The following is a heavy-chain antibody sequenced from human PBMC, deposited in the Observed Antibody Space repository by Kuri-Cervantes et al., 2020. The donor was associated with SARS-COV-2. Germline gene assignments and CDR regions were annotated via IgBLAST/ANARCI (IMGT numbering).Heavy chain of an antibody. V-gene: IGHV1-45*02. CDR2: ITPFNGNT. CDR1: GDTSTNRF. J-gene: IGHJ3*01. D-gene: IGHD2-21*01. Sequence: SVKVSCKASGDTSTNRFLHWVRQAPGQAPEWMGWITPFNGNTKNAQKSQDRVTITRDRSMNTAYMELSNLRSEDTAMYYCARSSPGGISSEDGALDFWGQGTMVTVSS. CDR3: ARSSPGGISSEDGALDF.